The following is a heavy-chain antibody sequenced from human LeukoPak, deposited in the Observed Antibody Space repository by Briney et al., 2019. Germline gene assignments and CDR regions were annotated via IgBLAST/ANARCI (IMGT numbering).Heavy chain of an antibody. Sequence: ASVKVSCKVSGYTLTELSMHWVRQAPGEGLEWMGGFDPEDGETINAQMFQGRVTMTEDTSTDTAYMELSSLRSEDTAVYYCATLYGMWDYWGQGTLVTVSS. V-gene: IGHV1-24*01. CDR1: GYTLTELS. CDR2: FDPEDGET. J-gene: IGHJ4*02. D-gene: IGHD2-2*02. CDR3: ATLYGMWDY.